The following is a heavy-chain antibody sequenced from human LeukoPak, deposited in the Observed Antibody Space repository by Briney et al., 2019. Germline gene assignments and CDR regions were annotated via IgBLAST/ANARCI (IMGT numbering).Heavy chain of an antibody. J-gene: IGHJ5*02. D-gene: IGHD6-13*01. V-gene: IGHV4-39*07. CDR3: ARVYKSSWYLNWFDP. CDR1: GGSISSSSYY. Sequence: SETLSLTCTVSGGSISSSSYYWGWIRQPPGKGLEWIGSIYYSGSTYYNPSLKSRVTISLDTSKNQFSLKLSSVTAADTAVYYCARVYKSSWYLNWFDPWGQGTLVTVSS. CDR2: IYYSGST.